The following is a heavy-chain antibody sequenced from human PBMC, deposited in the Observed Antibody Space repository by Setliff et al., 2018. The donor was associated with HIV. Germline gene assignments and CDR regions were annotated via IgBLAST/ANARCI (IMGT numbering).Heavy chain of an antibody. Sequence: PGGSLRLSCAASGFTFSSYSMNWVRQAPGKGLECVSSISSSSSYIYYADSAKGRFTISRDNAKNSLYLQLNSLRAEDTAVYYCARDQSQSIVARQDGVYYYYYMDVWGKGATVTVSS. V-gene: IGHV3-21*01. CDR3: ARDQSQSIVARQDGVYYYYYMDV. CDR1: GFTFSSYS. D-gene: IGHD6-6*01. CDR2: ISSSSSYI. J-gene: IGHJ6*03.